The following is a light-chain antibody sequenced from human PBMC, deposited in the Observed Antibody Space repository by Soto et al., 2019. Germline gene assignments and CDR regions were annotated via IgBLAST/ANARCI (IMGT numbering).Light chain of an antibody. CDR2: GAS. Sequence: ENVLTQSPGTLSLSPGERATLSCRASQSVSSSYLTWYQQKPGQAPRVLIYGASSRATDIPDRFSGSVSGTDFTHTISRLEPEEFAVYYCQQYDSSPVTFGQGTKLEIK. CDR3: QQYDSSPVT. CDR1: QSVSSSY. V-gene: IGKV3-20*01. J-gene: IGKJ2*01.